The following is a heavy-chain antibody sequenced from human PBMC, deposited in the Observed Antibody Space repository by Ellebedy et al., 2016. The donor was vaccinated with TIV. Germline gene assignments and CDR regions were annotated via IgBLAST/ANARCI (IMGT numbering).Heavy chain of an antibody. V-gene: IGHV1-2*02. Sequence: ASVKVSCKASEYTFTGYYINWVRQAPGQGLEWMGWINPDSGGTNFAQKFQGRVTMPRDTSINTVYMELKRLESDDPAVYYCARVRRGSSGMDVWGQGTTVTVSS. CDR2: INPDSGGT. J-gene: IGHJ6*02. CDR3: ARVRRGSSGMDV. CDR1: EYTFTGYY. D-gene: IGHD6-13*01.